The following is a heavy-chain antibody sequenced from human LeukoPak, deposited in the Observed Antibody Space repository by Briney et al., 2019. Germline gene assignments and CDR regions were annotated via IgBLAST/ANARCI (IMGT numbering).Heavy chain of an antibody. CDR3: ARNPPPVKVHYSSGSYEDTGMDV. CDR1: GYTFTGYY. D-gene: IGHD3-10*01. V-gene: IGHV1-2*02. J-gene: IGHJ6*02. CDR2: INPNSGGT. Sequence: VASVKVSCKASGYTFTGYYMHWVRQAPGQGLEWMGWINPNSGGTNYAQKFQGRVTMTRDTSISTAYMELSRLRSDDTAVYYCARNPPPVKVHYSSGSYEDTGMDVWGQGTTVTVSS.